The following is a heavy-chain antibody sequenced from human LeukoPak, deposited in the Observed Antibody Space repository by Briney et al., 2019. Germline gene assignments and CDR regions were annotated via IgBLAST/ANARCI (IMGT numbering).Heavy chain of an antibody. D-gene: IGHD2-15*01. CDR3: ARTGYCSGGSCYRAWFDP. CDR1: GGSFSGYY. Sequence: PSETLSLTCAVYGGSFSGYYWSWIRQPPGKGLEWIGEINHSGSTNYNPSLKSRVAISVDTSKNQFSLKLSSVTAADTAVYYCARTGYCSGGSCYRAWFDPWGQGTLSPSPQ. CDR2: INHSGST. V-gene: IGHV4-34*01. J-gene: IGHJ5*02.